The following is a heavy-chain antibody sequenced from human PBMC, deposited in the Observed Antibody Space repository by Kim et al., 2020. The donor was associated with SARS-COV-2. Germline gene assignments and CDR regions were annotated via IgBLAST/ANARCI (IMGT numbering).Heavy chain of an antibody. Sequence: ASVKVSCKASGYTFTSYYMHWVRQAPGQGLEWMGIINPSGGSTSYAQKFQGRVTMTRDTSTSTVYMELSSLRSEDTAVYYCARAILGYCSSTSCSEDSDGWFDPWGQGTLGTVSS. V-gene: IGHV1-46*01. CDR1: GYTFTSYY. CDR2: INPSGGST. CDR3: ARAILGYCSSTSCSEDSDGWFDP. J-gene: IGHJ5*02. D-gene: IGHD2-2*01.